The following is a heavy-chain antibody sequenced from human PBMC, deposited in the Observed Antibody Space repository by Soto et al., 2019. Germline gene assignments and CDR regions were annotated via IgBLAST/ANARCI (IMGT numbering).Heavy chain of an antibody. CDR1: GFTFSSYA. D-gene: IGHD3-22*01. CDR3: AISTPNDSSGYYFDY. J-gene: IGHJ4*02. CDR2: ISYDGSNK. V-gene: IGHV3-30-3*01. Sequence: QVQLVESGGGVVQPGRSLRLSCAASGFTFSSYAMHWVRQAPGKGLEWVAVISYDGSNKYYADPVKGRFTISRDNSKNTLYLQMNSLRAEDTAVYYCAISTPNDSSGYYFDYWGQGTLVTVSS.